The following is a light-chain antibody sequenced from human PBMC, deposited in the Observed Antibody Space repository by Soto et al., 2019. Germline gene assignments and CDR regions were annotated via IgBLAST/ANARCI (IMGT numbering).Light chain of an antibody. Sequence: EIVMTQSPATLSVSPGDRATLSCSASQSVSSIALYQQKPGQPHRLLIYGASRRATIIPARFSGGGSDTEFTLTISIRQSEDFAVYYCQYYDNWRFSFGGRTTVVIK. CDR2: GAS. V-gene: IGKV3-15*01. J-gene: IGKJ4*01. CDR1: QSVSS. CDR3: QYYDNWRFS.